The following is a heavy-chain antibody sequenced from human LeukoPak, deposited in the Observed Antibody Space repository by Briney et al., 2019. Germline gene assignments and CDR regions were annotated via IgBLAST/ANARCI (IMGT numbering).Heavy chain of an antibody. CDR2: CSGNGGST. D-gene: IGHD3-22*01. CDR3: AKGYHANSGYYSGLDI. Sequence: GSLILFCAASGFTFSIYAMSWVRQTPGRGLEWVSACSGNGGSTFYADSVKGRFTFSRDNSKNMLYLQMNSLRAEDTAVYYCAKGYHANSGYYSGLDIWGQGTMVTVSS. V-gene: IGHV3-23*01. CDR1: GFTFSIYA. J-gene: IGHJ3*02.